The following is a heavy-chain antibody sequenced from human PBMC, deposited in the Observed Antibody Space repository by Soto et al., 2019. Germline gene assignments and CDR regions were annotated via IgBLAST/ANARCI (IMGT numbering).Heavy chain of an antibody. CDR3: ARERSITMVRGVTPLGGYYYYGMDV. D-gene: IGHD3-10*01. Sequence: QVQLVQSGAEVKKPGASVKVSCKASGYTFTSYGISWVRQAPGQGLEWMGGISAYNGNTNYAQKLQGRVTMTTDTLTITGYMERRSLGSDGTAVYYCARERSITMVRGVTPLGGYYYYGMDVWGQGTTVTVSS. V-gene: IGHV1-18*01. CDR1: GYTFTSYG. J-gene: IGHJ6*02. CDR2: ISAYNGNT.